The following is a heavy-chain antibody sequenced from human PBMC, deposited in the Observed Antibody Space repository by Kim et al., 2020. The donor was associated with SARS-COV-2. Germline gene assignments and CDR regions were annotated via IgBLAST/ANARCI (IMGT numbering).Heavy chain of an antibody. J-gene: IGHJ4*02. V-gene: IGHV3-30*04. CDR1: EFTFSSSI. CDR3: TTEGGSSGRCGYFNH. D-gene: IGHD6-19*01. Sequence: GGSLRLSCVTSEFTFSSSIIHWVRQAPGKGLEWVAAMSFDGFSKYFVDSVKDRFTISRDNSKNTMYLQLNSLRDDDSGVYYCTTEGGSSGRCGYFNHWGQGTLVTVSS. CDR2: MSFDGFSK.